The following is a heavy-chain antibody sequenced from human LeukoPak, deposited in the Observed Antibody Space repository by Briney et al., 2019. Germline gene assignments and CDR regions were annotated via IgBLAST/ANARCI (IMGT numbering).Heavy chain of an antibody. CDR1: GFTFRNYG. Sequence: GGSLRLSCAASGFTFRNYGMHWVRQAPGKGLEGVASIRTDGGEKYHADSVQGRFSISRDNSKNTLYLQMDSLRAEDTALYYCARIGYSTSWANFDYWGQGTLVTVSS. CDR2: IRTDGGEK. J-gene: IGHJ4*02. CDR3: ARIGYSTSWANFDY. D-gene: IGHD6-13*01. V-gene: IGHV3-30*02.